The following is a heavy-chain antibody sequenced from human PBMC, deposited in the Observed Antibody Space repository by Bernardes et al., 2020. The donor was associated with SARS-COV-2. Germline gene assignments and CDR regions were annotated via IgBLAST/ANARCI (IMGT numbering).Heavy chain of an antibody. Sequence: GGSLRLSCEASGFSFRNYAMGWVRQVPGKGLEWDSGISCSVPVIQYAHPVRGRFTVSRDDSKTTMYMEMNNLRAEDTAIYYCAKDSTVGSSIYGVLSFDSWGQGTLVTVSS. J-gene: IGHJ4*02. CDR1: GFSFRNYA. D-gene: IGHD3-3*01. CDR2: ISCSVPVI. V-gene: IGHV3-23*01. CDR3: AKDSTVGSSIYGVLSFDS.